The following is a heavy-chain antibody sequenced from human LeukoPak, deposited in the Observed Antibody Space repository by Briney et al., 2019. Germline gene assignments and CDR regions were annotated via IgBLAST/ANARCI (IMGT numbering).Heavy chain of an antibody. CDR1: GGSISSYY. Sequence: PSETLSLTCTVSGGSISSYYWSWIRQPPGKGLEWVSGINWNGGASGYADSVKGRFTISRDNAKNSLYLQMNSLRAEDTALYYCARDGAMIAAGGYFDYWGQGTLVTVSS. V-gene: IGHV3-20*04. CDR3: ARDGAMIAAGGYFDY. CDR2: INWNGGAS. D-gene: IGHD5-12*01. J-gene: IGHJ4*02.